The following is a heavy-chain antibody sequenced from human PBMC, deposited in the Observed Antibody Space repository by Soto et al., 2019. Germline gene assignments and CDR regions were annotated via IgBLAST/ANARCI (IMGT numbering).Heavy chain of an antibody. CDR2: IGTAGDT. D-gene: IGHD2-15*01. CDR3: AREYCSGGSCYYDY. J-gene: IGHJ4*02. CDR1: GFTFSSYD. V-gene: IGHV3-13*01. Sequence: EVQLVESGGGLVQPGGSLRLSCAASGFTFSSYDMHWVRQATGKGLEWVSAIGTAGDTYYPGSVKGRFTISRENAKNSWYLQRNSLRAGDTAVYYCAREYCSGGSCYYDYWGQGTLVTVSS.